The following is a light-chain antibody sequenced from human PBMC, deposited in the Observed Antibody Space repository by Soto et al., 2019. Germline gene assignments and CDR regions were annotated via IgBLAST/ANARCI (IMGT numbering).Light chain of an antibody. V-gene: IGKV1-39*01. J-gene: IGKJ1*01. CDR2: AAS. CDR3: QQSYSTPLWT. CDR1: QSISSY. Sequence: DIQMTQSPSSLSASVGDRVTITCRASQSISSYLNWYQQKPGKAPKLLIYAASSLQSGVPLRFSGSGSGTDFTLTISSLQPEDFATYYCQQSYSTPLWTFGQGTKVDIK.